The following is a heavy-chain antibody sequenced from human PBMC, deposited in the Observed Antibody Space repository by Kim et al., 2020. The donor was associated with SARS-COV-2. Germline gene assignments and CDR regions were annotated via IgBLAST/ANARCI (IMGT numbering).Heavy chain of an antibody. J-gene: IGHJ6*02. Sequence: GGSLRLSCAASGFTFSSYAMHWVRQAPGKGLEWVAVISYDGSNKYYADSVKGRFTISRDNSKNTLYLQMNSLRAEDTAVYYCAGYQIYYYEMDVWGQGTTVTVSS. CDR1: GFTFSSYA. CDR3: AGYQIYYYEMDV. CDR2: ISYDGSNK. V-gene: IGHV3-30*04. D-gene: IGHD2-2*01.